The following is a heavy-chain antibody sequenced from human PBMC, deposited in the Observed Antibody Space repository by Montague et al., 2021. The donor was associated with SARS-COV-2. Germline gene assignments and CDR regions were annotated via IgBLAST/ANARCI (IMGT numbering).Heavy chain of an antibody. Sequence: SLRLSCATSGFTFNTYALHWVRQTPGKGLEWVAVISYDGTKTYYAASVKGRFTISRDTSKNTVYLQMNSLRVEDTAPYYCASERALRYYYGSGIEFWGQGTLVTVSS. J-gene: IGHJ4*02. D-gene: IGHD3-10*01. V-gene: IGHV3-30*04. CDR2: ISYDGTKT. CDR1: GFTFNTYA. CDR3: ASERALRYYYGSGIEF.